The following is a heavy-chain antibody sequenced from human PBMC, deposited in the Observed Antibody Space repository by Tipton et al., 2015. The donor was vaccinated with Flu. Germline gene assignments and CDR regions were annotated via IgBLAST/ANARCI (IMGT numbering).Heavy chain of an antibody. Sequence: TLSLTCAVYGGSFTDYYWSWIRQPPGKGLEWIGGINHSGSSNYNPSLKSRVTISVDTSKNQFSLTLSSVTAADTAVYYCARYYHGSGSHYNPHYYYYAFDVWGQGTTVIVSS. D-gene: IGHD3-10*01. CDR2: INHSGSS. CDR1: GGSFTDYY. CDR3: ARYYHGSGSHYNPHYYYYAFDV. V-gene: IGHV4-34*01. J-gene: IGHJ6*02.